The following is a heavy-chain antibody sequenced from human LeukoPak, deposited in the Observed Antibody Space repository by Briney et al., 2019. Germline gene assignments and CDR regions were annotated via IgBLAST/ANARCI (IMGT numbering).Heavy chain of an antibody. D-gene: IGHD1-14*01. J-gene: IGHJ4*02. CDR2: ISHDEGT. V-gene: IGHV4-34*01. Sequence: PSETLSLTCGIYGESFTDYHFNWIRQPPGKGLEWIGEISHDEGTNYSPSLRSRVTISLDTSKSQFSLKVTYVTAADTAVYYCARGPDSRKAGYWGPGTLVTVSS. CDR3: ARGPDSRKAGY. CDR1: GESFTDYH.